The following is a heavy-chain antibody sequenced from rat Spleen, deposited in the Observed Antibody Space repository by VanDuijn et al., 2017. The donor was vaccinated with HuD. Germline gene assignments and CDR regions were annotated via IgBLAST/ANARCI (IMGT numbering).Heavy chain of an antibody. CDR3: ARHGYTDYFDY. V-gene: IGHV5-29*01. J-gene: IGHJ2*01. Sequence: EVQLVESDGGLVQPGRSLKLSCAASGFTFTDYYMAWVRQAPTKGLEWVATISSDGRRNYYRDSVKGRFTISRDNAKSSLYLQMDSLRSADTATYYCARHGYTDYFDYWGQGVMVTVSS. D-gene: IGHD1-9*01. CDR1: GFTFTDYY. CDR2: ISSDGRRN.